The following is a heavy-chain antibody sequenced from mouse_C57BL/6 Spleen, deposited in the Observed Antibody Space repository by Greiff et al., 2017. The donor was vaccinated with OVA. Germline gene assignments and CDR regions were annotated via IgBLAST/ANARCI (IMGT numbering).Heavy chain of an antibody. CDR3: ARGYDGYFDV. CDR1: GYSITSGYY. D-gene: IGHD2-2*01. V-gene: IGHV3-6*01. J-gene: IGHJ1*03. CDR2: ISYDGSN. Sequence: EVKVEESGPGLVKPSQSLSLTCSVTGYSITSGYYWNWIRQFPGNKLEWMGYISYDGSNNYNPSLKNRISITRDTSKNQFFLKLNSVTTEDTATYYCARGYDGYFDVWGTGTTVTVSS.